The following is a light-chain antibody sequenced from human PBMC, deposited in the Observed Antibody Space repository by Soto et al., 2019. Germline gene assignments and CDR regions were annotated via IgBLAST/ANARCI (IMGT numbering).Light chain of an antibody. J-gene: IGKJ2*01. CDR3: HQYGSLYT. CDR2: GAS. CDR1: QSVSSSY. V-gene: IGKV3-20*01. Sequence: EIVLTQSPGTLSLSPGERATLSCRASQSVSSSYLAWYQQKSGQAPRLLIYGASSRATGIPDRFSGSGSGTDFTLTISRLEPEDFAVYYCHQYGSLYTFGQGTKVEIK.